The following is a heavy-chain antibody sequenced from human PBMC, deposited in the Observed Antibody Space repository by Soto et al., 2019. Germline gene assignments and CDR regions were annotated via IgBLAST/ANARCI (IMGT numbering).Heavy chain of an antibody. CDR1: GGTFSSYA. CDR2: IIPIFGTA. D-gene: IGHD5-12*01. CDR3: ARMATILGSAFDI. Sequence: ASVKVSCKASGGTFSSYAISGVRQAPGQGLEWMGGIIPIFGTANYAQKFQGRVTITADESTSTAYMGLSSLRSEDTAVYYCARMATILGSAFDIWGQGTMVTVSS. V-gene: IGHV1-69*13. J-gene: IGHJ3*02.